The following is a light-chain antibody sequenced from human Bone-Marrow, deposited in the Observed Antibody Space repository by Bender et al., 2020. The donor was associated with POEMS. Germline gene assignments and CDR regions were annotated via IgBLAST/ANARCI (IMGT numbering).Light chain of an antibody. Sequence: YDLTQPASVSVSPGQTARITCSADAFARQYSHWYQQRPGQAPTLVIYQDTQRPSGIPERFSGSNSGTTVTLTISGVQAEDEADYYCQAAANNGIVAFGGGTKLTVV. J-gene: IGLJ2*01. V-gene: IGLV3-25*03. CDR1: AFARQY. CDR3: QAAANNGIVA. CDR2: QDT.